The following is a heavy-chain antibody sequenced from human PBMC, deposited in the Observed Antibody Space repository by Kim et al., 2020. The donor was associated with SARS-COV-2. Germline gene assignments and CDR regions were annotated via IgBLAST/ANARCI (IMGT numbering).Heavy chain of an antibody. J-gene: IGHJ6*02. CDR3: ARDEGPYYYDSSGTKPSYYSYGIDV. D-gene: IGHD3-22*01. Sequence: SETLSLTCTVSGGSISSSSYYWGWIRQPPGKGLEWIGSIYYSGSTYYNPSLKSRVTISVDTSKNQFSLKLRSVTAADTAVYYWARDEGPYYYDSSGTKPSYYSYGIDVWGHGTTGTVSS. V-gene: IGHV4-39*07. CDR2: IYYSGST. CDR1: GGSISSSSYY.